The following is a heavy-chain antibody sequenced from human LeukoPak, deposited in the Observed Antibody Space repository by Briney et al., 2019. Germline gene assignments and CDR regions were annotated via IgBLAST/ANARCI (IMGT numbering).Heavy chain of an antibody. V-gene: IGHV3-74*01. D-gene: IGHD2-15*01. CDR3: ARVSGWTGRYYYYYMDV. CDR2: INSDGSST. CDR1: GFTFSRYA. J-gene: IGHJ6*03. Sequence: AGGSLRLSCAASGFTFSRYAMSWVRQAPGKGLVWVSRINSDGSSTSYADSVKGRFTISRDNAKNTLYLQMNSLRAEDTAVYYCARVSGWTGRYYYYYMDVWGKGTTVTISS.